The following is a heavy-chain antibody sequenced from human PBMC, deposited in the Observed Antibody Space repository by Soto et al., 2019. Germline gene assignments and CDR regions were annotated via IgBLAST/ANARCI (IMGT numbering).Heavy chain of an antibody. J-gene: IGHJ3*02. CDR2: IDPSDSYT. Sequence: PGESLKISCKGSGYSFTSYWISWVRQMPGKGLEWMGRIDPSDSYTNYSPSFQGHVTISADKSISTAYLQWSSLKASDTAMYYCARPRGDYDRPDAFDIWGQGTMVTVSS. V-gene: IGHV5-10-1*01. D-gene: IGHD3-16*01. CDR3: ARPRGDYDRPDAFDI. CDR1: GYSFTSYW.